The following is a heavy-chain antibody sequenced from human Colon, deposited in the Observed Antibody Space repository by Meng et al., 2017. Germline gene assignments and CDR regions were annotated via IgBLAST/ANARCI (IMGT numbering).Heavy chain of an antibody. CDR1: GYTFTSYD. CDR3: ARITIFGVEPHDP. CDR2: MNSNGGNT. V-gene: IGHV1-8*01. Sequence: QVQLVQSGAEVKKPGASVKVSCKASGYTFTSYDFHWVRQATGQGLEWMGWMNSNGGNTGYAQKFQGRVTMTRNISISTAYMELSSLRSEDTAMYYCARITIFGVEPHDPWGQGTLVTVSS. J-gene: IGHJ5*02. D-gene: IGHD3-3*01.